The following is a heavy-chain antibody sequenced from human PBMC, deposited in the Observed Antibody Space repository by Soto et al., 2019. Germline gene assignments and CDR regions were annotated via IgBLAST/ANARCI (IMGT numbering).Heavy chain of an antibody. CDR1: GFTFSGYG. V-gene: IGHV3-33*01. CDR3: AREGVDSSGYYQYYYYYGMDV. CDR2: IWYDGSNK. J-gene: IGHJ6*02. Sequence: GGSLRLSCAASGFTFSGYGMHWVRQSPGKGLEWVAVIWYDGSNKYYADSVKGRFTISRDNSKNTLYLQMNSLRAEDTAVYYCAREGVDSSGYYQYYYYYGMDVWGQGTTVTVSS. D-gene: IGHD3-22*01.